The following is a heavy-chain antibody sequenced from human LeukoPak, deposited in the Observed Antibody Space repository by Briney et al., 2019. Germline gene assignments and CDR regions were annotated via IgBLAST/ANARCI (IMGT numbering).Heavy chain of an antibody. D-gene: IGHD6-19*01. V-gene: IGHV4-39*01. J-gene: IGHJ4*02. Sequence: SETLSLTCTVSGGSISSSTYYWGWIRQPPGKGLEWIGSYTGSTDYNPSLKSRVAISVDASKSQISLRLRSVTAADTTVYYCARHGPTRKQWLVGYYFDYWGQGTLVTVSS. CDR3: ARHGPTRKQWLVGYYFDY. CDR1: GGSISSSTYY. CDR2: YTGST.